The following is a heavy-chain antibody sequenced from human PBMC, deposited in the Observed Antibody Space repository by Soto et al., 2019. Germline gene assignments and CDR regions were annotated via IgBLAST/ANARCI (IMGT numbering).Heavy chain of an antibody. J-gene: IGHJ4*02. CDR2: ISGSGGST. CDR3: AKGGGGSFDLTELIDY. V-gene: IGHV3-23*01. Sequence: VQLLESGGGLVQPGGSLRLSCAASGFTFSSYAMSWVRQAPGKGLEWVSAISGSGGSTYYADSVKGRFTISRDNSKNTLYLQMNSLRAEDTAVYYCAKGGGGSFDLTELIDYWGQGTLVTVSS. CDR1: GFTFSSYA. D-gene: IGHD2-15*01.